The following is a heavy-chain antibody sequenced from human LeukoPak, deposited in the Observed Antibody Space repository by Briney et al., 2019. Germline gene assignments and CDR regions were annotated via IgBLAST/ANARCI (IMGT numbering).Heavy chain of an antibody. CDR1: GGSISSGGYY. Sequence: PSETLSLTCTVSGGSISSGGYYWSWIRQHPGKGLEWIGYIYYSGSTYYNPSLKSRVTISVDTSKNQFSLKLSSVTAADTAVYYCASDPVASLTGYYLGYWGQGTLVTVSS. CDR3: ASDPVASLTGYYLGY. J-gene: IGHJ4*02. CDR2: IYYSGST. D-gene: IGHD3-9*01. V-gene: IGHV4-31*03.